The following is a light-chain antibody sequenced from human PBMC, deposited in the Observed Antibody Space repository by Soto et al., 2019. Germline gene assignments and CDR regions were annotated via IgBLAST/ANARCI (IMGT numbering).Light chain of an antibody. J-gene: IGLJ3*02. Sequence: QSVLTQTPSASGTPGQTVTISCSGSRSNIGNNAVSWYQQFPGTAPKLLIYNSNQRPAGVPDRFSGSKSRTSASLAISGLQSEDEADYYCATWDDSLNARGVFGGGTKLTVL. CDR1: RSNIGNNA. CDR3: ATWDDSLNARGV. CDR2: NSN. V-gene: IGLV1-44*01.